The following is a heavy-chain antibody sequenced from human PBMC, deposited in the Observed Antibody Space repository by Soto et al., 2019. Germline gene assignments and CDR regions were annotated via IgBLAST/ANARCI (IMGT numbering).Heavy chain of an antibody. V-gene: IGHV3-30*18. CDR1: GFTFSSYG. CDR2: ISYDGSNK. CDR3: AKDSGRVGAINYYYGMDV. Sequence: GGSLRLSCAASGFTFSSYGMHWVRQAPGKGLEWVAVISYDGSNKYYADSVKGRFTISRDNSKNTLYLQMNSLRAEDTAVYYCAKDSGRVGAINYYYGMDVWGQGTTVTVSS. D-gene: IGHD1-26*01. J-gene: IGHJ6*02.